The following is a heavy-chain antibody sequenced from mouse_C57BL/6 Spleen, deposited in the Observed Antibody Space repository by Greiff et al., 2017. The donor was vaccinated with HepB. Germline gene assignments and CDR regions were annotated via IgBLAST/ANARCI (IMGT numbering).Heavy chain of an antibody. J-gene: IGHJ2*01. CDR1: GYTFTDYE. CDR3: TREVLRQFGNFDY. V-gene: IGHV1-15*01. D-gene: IGHD1-1*01. CDR2: IDPETGGT. Sequence: QVQLQQSGAELVRPGASVTLSCKASGYTFTDYEMHWVKQTPVHGLEWIGAIDPETGGTAYNQKFKGKAILTADKSSSTAYMELRSLTSEDSAVYYCTREVLRQFGNFDYWGQGTTLTVSS.